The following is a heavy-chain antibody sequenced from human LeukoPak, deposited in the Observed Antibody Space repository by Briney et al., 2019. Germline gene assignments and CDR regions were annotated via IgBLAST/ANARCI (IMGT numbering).Heavy chain of an antibody. D-gene: IGHD2-15*01. J-gene: IGHJ4*02. V-gene: IGHV1-24*01. Sequence: GASVKVSCKVFGETLHELSMHWVRQAPGKGLEWVGGFDIEVGETIYAQKFQGRVTMTEDTASETAYMELSSLRSEDTAVYFCATLKDIVVTAVGTGTNHYWGQGTLVTVSS. CDR3: ATLKDIVVTAVGTGTNHY. CDR1: GETLHELS. CDR2: FDIEVGET.